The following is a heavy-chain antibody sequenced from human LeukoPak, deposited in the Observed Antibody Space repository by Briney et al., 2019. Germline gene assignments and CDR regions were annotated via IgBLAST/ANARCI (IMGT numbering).Heavy chain of an antibody. V-gene: IGHV4-39*07. CDR2: ISHSGST. Sequence: SETLSLTCTVSGGSISSGSYYWSWIRQPPGKGLEWIGSISHSGSTYYNASLKSRVTISVDTSNNQFSLKLSSVSAADTAVYYCARVQYYYDSSGFPFDYWGQGTLITVSS. CDR1: GGSISSGSYY. D-gene: IGHD3-22*01. CDR3: ARVQYYYDSSGFPFDY. J-gene: IGHJ4*02.